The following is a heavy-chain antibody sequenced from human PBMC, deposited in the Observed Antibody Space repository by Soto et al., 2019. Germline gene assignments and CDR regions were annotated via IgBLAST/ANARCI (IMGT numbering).Heavy chain of an antibody. J-gene: IGHJ4*02. V-gene: IGHV1-69*05. Sequence: GASVKVSCKASGGTFNSYAIAWVRQAPGQGLEWMGGIIPMFGTTNYAQKLQGRVTMTTDTSTSTAYMELRSLRSDDTAVYYCARDGYSGSRLAYSGQATLVAVSS. CDR1: GGTFNSYA. CDR3: ARDGYSGSRLAY. D-gene: IGHD1-26*01. CDR2: IIPMFGTT.